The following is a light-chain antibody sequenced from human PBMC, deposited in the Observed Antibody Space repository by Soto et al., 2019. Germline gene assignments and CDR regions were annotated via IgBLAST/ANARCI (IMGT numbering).Light chain of an antibody. CDR1: QSVSTS. J-gene: IGKJ4*01. CDR2: HSS. V-gene: IGKV1-39*01. Sequence: DIQTTQSPSSLSASVGARVTITCRASQSVSTSVNWYQQLGGKAPKLLIQHSSTLQSGVPSRFSGSGSGTDFTLTISSLQPEDCATYYCQQTFNNRLSFGGGTKVEIK. CDR3: QQTFNNRLS.